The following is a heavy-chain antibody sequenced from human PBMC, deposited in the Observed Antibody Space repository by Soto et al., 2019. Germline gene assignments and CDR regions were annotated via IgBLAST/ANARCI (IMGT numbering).Heavy chain of an antibody. V-gene: IGHV3-30*18. Sequence: GGSLRLSCAASGFTFSSYGMHWVRQAPGKGLEWVAVISYDGSNKYYADSVKGRFTISRDNSKNTLYLQMNSLRAEDTAVYYCAKVQDIVVVVAAFDAFDIWGQGTMVTVSS. CDR2: ISYDGSNK. CDR1: GFTFSSYG. CDR3: AKVQDIVVVVAAFDAFDI. J-gene: IGHJ3*02. D-gene: IGHD2-15*01.